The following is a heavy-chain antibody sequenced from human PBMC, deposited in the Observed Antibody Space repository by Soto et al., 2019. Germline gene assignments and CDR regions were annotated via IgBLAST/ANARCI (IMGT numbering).Heavy chain of an antibody. J-gene: IGHJ4*02. V-gene: IGHV1-24*01. CDR2: FDPEDGET. Sequence: ASVEVSCKVSGYTLTELSMHWVRQAPGKGLEGMGGFDPEDGETIYAQKFQGRVTMTEDTSTDTAYMELSSLRSEDTAVYYCANTPPKQLTRGGYFDYWGQGTLVTVSS. CDR3: ANTPPKQLTRGGYFDY. D-gene: IGHD1-1*01. CDR1: GYTLTELS.